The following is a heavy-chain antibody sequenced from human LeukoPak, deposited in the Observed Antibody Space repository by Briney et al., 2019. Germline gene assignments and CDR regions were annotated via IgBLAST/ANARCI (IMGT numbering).Heavy chain of an antibody. V-gene: IGHV4-4*02. CDR1: GGSISSSNW. CDR3: ARHTTLIAAADY. Sequence: PSGTLSLTCAVSGGSISSSNWWSWIRQPPGKGLGWIGEINHSGSTNYNPSLKSRVTISVDTSKNQFSLKLSSVTAADTAVYYCARHTTLIAAADYWGQGTLVTVSS. CDR2: INHSGST. J-gene: IGHJ4*02. D-gene: IGHD6-13*01.